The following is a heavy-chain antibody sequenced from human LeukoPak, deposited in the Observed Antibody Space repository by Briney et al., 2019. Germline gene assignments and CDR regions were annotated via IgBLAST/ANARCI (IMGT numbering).Heavy chain of an antibody. CDR1: GFTFSSFG. CDR2: LWYDGSNK. V-gene: IGHV3-33*01. CDR3: ARESGDYPHLNFDY. J-gene: IGHJ4*02. Sequence: GGSLRPSCAASGFTFSSFGMHWVRQAPGKGLEWVAVLWYDGSNKYYADSVKGRFTISRDNSKNTLYLQMNSLRAEDTAVYYCARESGDYPHLNFDYWGQGTLVTVSS. D-gene: IGHD4-17*01.